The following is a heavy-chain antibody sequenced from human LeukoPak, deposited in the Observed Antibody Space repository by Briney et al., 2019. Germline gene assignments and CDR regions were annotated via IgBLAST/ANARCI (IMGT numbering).Heavy chain of an antibody. D-gene: IGHD3-3*01. CDR3: ARDYDFWSGYYTGIFDY. Sequence: PGGSLRLSCAASGFTFSSHSMTWVRQAPGKGLEWVSYISSSSSTIYYADSVKGRFTISRDNAKNSLYLQMNSLRAEDTAVYYCARDYDFWSGYYTGIFDYWGQGTLVTVSS. V-gene: IGHV3-48*01. CDR1: GFTFSSHS. CDR2: ISSSSSTI. J-gene: IGHJ4*02.